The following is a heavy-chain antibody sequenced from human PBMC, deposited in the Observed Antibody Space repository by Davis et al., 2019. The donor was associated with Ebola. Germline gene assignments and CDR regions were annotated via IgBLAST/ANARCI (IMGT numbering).Heavy chain of an antibody. J-gene: IGHJ6*02. D-gene: IGHD6-13*01. V-gene: IGHV3-21*01. CDR2: ISSSSSYI. CDR1: GFTFSSYS. Sequence: PGGSLRLSCAASGFTFSSYSMNWVRQAPGKGLEWVSSISSSSSYIYYADSVKGRFTISRDNAKNSLYLQMNSLRAEDTAVYYCARESGSGIAAAGTGYYYGMDVWGQGATVTVSS. CDR3: ARESGSGIAAAGTGYYYGMDV.